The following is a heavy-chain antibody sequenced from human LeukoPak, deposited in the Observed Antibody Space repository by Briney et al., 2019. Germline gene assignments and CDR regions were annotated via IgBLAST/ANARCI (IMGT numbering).Heavy chain of an antibody. D-gene: IGHD3-10*01. CDR1: GGSISSYY. CDR3: ASHPLRATGRDY. V-gene: IGHV4-59*01. CDR2: IYYSGST. Sequence: SETLSLTCTVSGGSISSYYWSWIRQPLGKGLEWIGYIYYSGSTNYNPSLKSRVTISVDTSKNQFSLKLSSVTAADTAVYYCASHPLRATGRDYWGQGTLVTVSS. J-gene: IGHJ4*02.